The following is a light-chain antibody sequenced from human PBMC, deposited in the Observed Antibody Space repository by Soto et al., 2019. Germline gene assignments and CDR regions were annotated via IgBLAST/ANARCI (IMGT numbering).Light chain of an antibody. CDR2: EVV. V-gene: IGLV2-8*01. CDR1: RNDIGAYEF. Sequence: QSVLTQPPSASGSPGQSVTISCTGTRNDIGAYEFVSWYQHHPGKAPKLIIYEVVQRPSGVPDRFSGSKSGNTASLTVSGLQAADEADYYCKSYAGSNTYVSGTGTKVTVL. CDR3: KSYAGSNTYV. J-gene: IGLJ1*01.